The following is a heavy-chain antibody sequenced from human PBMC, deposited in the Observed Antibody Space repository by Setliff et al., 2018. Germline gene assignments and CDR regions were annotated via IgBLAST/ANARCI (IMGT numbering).Heavy chain of an antibody. J-gene: IGHJ4*02. CDR1: GDSISSTYH. V-gene: IGHV4-38-2*02. D-gene: IGHD3-22*01. CDR2: IYHSGNT. Sequence: SETLSLTCNVSGDSISSTYHWGWIRQSPGKGLEWIGTIYHSGNTYYNPSLNSRLTISVDTSKNQFSLRLTSVTAADTAVYYCASDYYDSSGYYPVPVYFDYWGQGTLVTVSS. CDR3: ASDYYDSSGYYPVPVYFDY.